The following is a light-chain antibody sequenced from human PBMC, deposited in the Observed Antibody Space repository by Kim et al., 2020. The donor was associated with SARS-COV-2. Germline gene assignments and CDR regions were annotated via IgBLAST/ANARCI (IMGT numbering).Light chain of an antibody. CDR3: SSYTGTTTRWV. CDR1: SSDVGTYNY. J-gene: IGLJ3*02. V-gene: IGLV2-14*03. CDR2: DVS. Sequence: QSITISCTGTSSDVGTYNYVSWYQRHPGKAPKLVIYDVSYRPSGVSNRFSGSKSAITASLTISGLRAEDEADYYCSSYTGTTTRWVFGGGTKLTVL.